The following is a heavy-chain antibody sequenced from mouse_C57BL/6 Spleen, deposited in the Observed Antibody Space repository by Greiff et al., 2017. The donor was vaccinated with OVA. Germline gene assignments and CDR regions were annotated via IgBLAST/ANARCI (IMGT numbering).Heavy chain of an antibody. Sequence: QVQLQQSGPGLVQPSQSLSITCTVSGFSLTSYGVHWVRQSPGKGLEWLGVIWSGGSTDSNAAFISRLSISKDNSKSLVFFKMNSLQADDTAIYYCARVLLHSAMDYWGQGTSVTVSS. D-gene: IGHD1-1*01. CDR2: IWSGGST. CDR1: GFSLTSYG. V-gene: IGHV2-2*01. CDR3: ARVLLHSAMDY. J-gene: IGHJ4*01.